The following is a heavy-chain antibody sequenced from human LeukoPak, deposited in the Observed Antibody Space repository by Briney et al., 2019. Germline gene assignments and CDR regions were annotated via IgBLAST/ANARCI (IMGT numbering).Heavy chain of an antibody. V-gene: IGHV3-9*01. Sequence: GRSLRLSCAASGFRFDDYAMHWVRQAPGKGLEWVSGITWNSGSIGYADSVKGRFTISRDNAKNSLYLQMNSLRAEDTALYYCAKTVSGWSNDAFDVWGQGTMVTVSS. CDR3: AKTVSGWSNDAFDV. J-gene: IGHJ3*01. D-gene: IGHD6-19*01. CDR2: ITWNSGSI. CDR1: GFRFDDYA.